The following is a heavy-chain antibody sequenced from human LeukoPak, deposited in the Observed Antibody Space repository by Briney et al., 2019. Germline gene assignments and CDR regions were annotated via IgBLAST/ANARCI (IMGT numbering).Heavy chain of an antibody. J-gene: IGHJ4*02. CDR1: GFTFSSYG. CDR3: AREGIAVAGPSKRPFDY. D-gene: IGHD6-19*01. Sequence: GGSLRLSCAASGFTFSSYGMHWVRQAPGKGLGWVAVIWYDGSNKYYADSVKGRFTISRDNSKNTLYLQMHSLRAEDTAVYYCAREGIAVAGPSKRPFDYWGQGTLVTVSS. CDR2: IWYDGSNK. V-gene: IGHV3-33*01.